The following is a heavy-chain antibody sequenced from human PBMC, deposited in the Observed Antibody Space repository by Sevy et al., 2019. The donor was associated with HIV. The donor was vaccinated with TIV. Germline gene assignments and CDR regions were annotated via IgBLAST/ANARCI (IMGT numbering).Heavy chain of an antibody. Sequence: ASVKVSCKASGYTFTSYDINWVRQATGQGLEWMGWMNPNSGNTGYAQKLQGRVTMTRNISISTAYMELSSLRSEDTAVYYCARAVAEYYFDYWGQGTLVTVSS. CDR2: MNPNSGNT. V-gene: IGHV1-8*01. D-gene: IGHD2-15*01. CDR3: ARAVAEYYFDY. J-gene: IGHJ4*02. CDR1: GYTFTSYD.